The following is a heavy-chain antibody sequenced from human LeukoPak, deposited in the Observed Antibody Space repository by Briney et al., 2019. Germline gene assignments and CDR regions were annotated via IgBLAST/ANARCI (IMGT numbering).Heavy chain of an antibody. CDR2: LSSEGTNK. V-gene: IGHV3-30-3*01. Sequence: GGSLRLSCAASKFTLSSYAVHWVPQAPGKGLVGVADLSSEGTNKYYADSVQGRFTISRDTSKNTLYLLMNSLRGEDTAVYYCARDHLAPYFASYSSSSGTFDNWGQGTLVTVSS. CDR1: KFTLSSYA. D-gene: IGHD6-6*01. CDR3: ARDHLAPYFASYSSSSGTFDN. J-gene: IGHJ4*02.